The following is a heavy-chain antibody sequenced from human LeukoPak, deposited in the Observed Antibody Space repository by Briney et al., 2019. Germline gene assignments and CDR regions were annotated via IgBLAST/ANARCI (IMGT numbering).Heavy chain of an antibody. Sequence: PGGSLRLSCAASGFTVSSSYINWVRQAPGKGLEWVSVIYSDGSPFYADSVKGRFTISRDNYENTLYLQMNSLRGEDTAMYFCARGRLSDFWGQGTLVTVSS. CDR1: GFTVSSSY. J-gene: IGHJ4*02. CDR3: ARGRLSDF. V-gene: IGHV3-66*02. CDR2: IYSDGSP.